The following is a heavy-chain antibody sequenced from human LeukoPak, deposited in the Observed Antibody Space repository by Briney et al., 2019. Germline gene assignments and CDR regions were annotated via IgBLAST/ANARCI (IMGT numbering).Heavy chain of an antibody. V-gene: IGHV4-4*07. CDR3: ARDLVSLYQLNAPPYGMDV. CDR1: GGSFSGYY. J-gene: IGHJ6*02. CDR2: IYTSGST. D-gene: IGHD2-2*01. Sequence: SETLSLTCAVYGGSFSGYYWSWIRQPAGKGLEWIGRIYTSGSTNYNPSLKSRVTMSVDTSKNQFSLKLSSVTAADTAVYYCARDLVSLYQLNAPPYGMDVWGQGTTVTVSS.